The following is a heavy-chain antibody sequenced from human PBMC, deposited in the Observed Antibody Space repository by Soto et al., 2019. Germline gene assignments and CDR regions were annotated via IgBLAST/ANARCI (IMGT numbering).Heavy chain of an antibody. CDR1: GFTFSTYG. J-gene: IGHJ1*01. CDR3: ARSYFCGCSCYRSEFSHH. CDR2: IRYDGSNK. D-gene: IGHD2-15*01. V-gene: IGHV3-33*01. Sequence: GGSLRLSCAASGFTFSTYGMHWVRQAPCKGLEWVAVIRYDGSNKYYADSVKGRFTISRDNSKNTLYLQMNSLRAEDTAVYYCARSYFCGCSCYRSEFSHHWGRGTLVSDSS.